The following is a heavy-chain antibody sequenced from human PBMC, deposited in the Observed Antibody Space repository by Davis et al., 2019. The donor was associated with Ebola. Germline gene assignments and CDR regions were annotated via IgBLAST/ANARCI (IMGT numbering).Heavy chain of an antibody. V-gene: IGHV1-18*04. CDR2: ISAYNGNT. J-gene: IGHJ6*04. CDR3: AREGLGGTTVYYYGMDV. CDR1: GYTFTSYG. D-gene: IGHD1-7*01. Sequence: AASVKVSCKASGYTFTSYGISWVRQAPGQGLEWMGWISAYNGNTNYAQKLQGRVTMTTDTSTSTAYMELRSLRSDDTVVYYCAREGLGGTTVYYYGMDVWGKGTTVTVSS.